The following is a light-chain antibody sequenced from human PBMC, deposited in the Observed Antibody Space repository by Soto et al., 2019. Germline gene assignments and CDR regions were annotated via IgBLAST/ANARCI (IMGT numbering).Light chain of an antibody. Sequence: QSALTQPPSVSGSPGQSVTISCTGTSSDVGSYNRVSWYQQPPGTAPKLMIYEVSNRPSGVPDRFSGSKSGNTAFLTISGLQPEDEADYYCNSYTSSNTYVFGTGTKVTVL. CDR2: EVS. CDR3: NSYTSSNTYV. J-gene: IGLJ1*01. V-gene: IGLV2-18*02. CDR1: SSDVGSYNR.